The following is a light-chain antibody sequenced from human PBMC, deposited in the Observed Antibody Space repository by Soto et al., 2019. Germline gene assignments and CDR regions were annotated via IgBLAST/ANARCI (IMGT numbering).Light chain of an antibody. CDR2: DVS. J-gene: IGLJ2*01. V-gene: IGLV2-14*01. CDR3: SSDTSSSTLVV. CDR1: SSDVGGYNY. Sequence: QSALTQPASVSGSPGQSITISCTGTSSDVGGYNYVSWYQQHPGKAPKLMIYDVSNRPSGVSNRFSGSKSGNTASLTISGLQAEDEADYYCSSDTSSSTLVVFGGGTKVTVL.